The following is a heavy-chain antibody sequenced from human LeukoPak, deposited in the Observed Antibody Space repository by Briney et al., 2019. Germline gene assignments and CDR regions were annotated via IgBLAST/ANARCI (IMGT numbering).Heavy chain of an antibody. D-gene: IGHD2-2*01. V-gene: IGHV1-69*06. J-gene: IGHJ4*02. Sequence: ASVKVSCKASGYTFTSYGISWVRQAPGQGLEWMGGIIPIFGTANYAQKFQGRVTMTEDTSTDTAYMELSSLRSEDTAVYYCATGGDGYCSSTSCYFFDYWGQGTLVTVSS. CDR2: IIPIFGTA. CDR3: ATGGDGYCSSTSCYFFDY. CDR1: GYTFTSYG.